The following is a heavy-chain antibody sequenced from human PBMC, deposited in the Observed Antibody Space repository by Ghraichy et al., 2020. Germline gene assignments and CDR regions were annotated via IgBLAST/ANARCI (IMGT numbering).Heavy chain of an antibody. V-gene: IGHV3-7*01. CDR1: GFTFSSYW. Sequence: GALRLSCAASGFTFSSYWMSWVRQAPGKGLEWVANIKQDGSEKYYVDSVKGRFTISRDNAKNSLYLQMNSLRAEDTAVYYCARVPLKGAEDYYDSSGYPINAYYFDYWGQGTLVTVSS. CDR3: ARVPLKGAEDYYDSSGYPINAYYFDY. J-gene: IGHJ4*02. D-gene: IGHD3-22*01. CDR2: IKQDGSEK.